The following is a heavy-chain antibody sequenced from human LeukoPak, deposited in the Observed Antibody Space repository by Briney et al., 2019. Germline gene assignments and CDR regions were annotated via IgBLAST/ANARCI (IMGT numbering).Heavy chain of an antibody. J-gene: IGHJ4*02. D-gene: IGHD3-22*01. CDR3: TRDEGYYDSSGYYFVY. CDR1: GFTFGDYA. Sequence: GGSLRLSCTASGFTFGDYAMSWFRQAPGKGLEWVGFIRSKAYGGTTEYAASVKGRFTISRDDSKSIAYLQMNSLKTEDTAVYYCTRDEGYYDSSGYYFVYWGQGTLVTVSS. V-gene: IGHV3-49*03. CDR2: IRSKAYGGTT.